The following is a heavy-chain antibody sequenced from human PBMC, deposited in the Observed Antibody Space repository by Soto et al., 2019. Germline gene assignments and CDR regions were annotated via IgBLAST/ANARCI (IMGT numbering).Heavy chain of an antibody. CDR1: GYTFTSYY. CDR3: ARRDCFSSSCYFKY. CDR2: INPSGATT. J-gene: IGHJ4*02. D-gene: IGHD2-2*01. V-gene: IGHV1-46*01. Sequence: QVSLVQSGAEVKKPGASVKVSCKASGYTFTSYYVHWVRQAPGQGLEWMGIINPSGATTTYAQNFQGTVGMTRDPSTRTVYMELSSLRSEDTAVYYCARRDCFSSSCYFKYWGQGTLVTVSS.